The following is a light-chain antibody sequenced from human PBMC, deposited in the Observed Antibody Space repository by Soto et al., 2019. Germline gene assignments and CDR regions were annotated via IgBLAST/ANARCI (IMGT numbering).Light chain of an antibody. CDR2: AAS. V-gene: IGKV1-39*01. CDR3: QEASRIPIT. J-gene: IGKJ5*01. Sequence: DVQMTQSPSSLSASVGDSLTLTCRASQTVTSYLNWYQQKPGKAPKLLIYAASTLQSGVPSRFSGSGSGTEFTLTIISLQPEDFATYYCQEASRIPITFGQGTRLEI. CDR1: QTVTSY.